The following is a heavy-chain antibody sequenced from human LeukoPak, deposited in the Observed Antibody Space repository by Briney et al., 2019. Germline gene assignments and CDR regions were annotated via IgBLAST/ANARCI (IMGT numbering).Heavy chain of an antibody. Sequence: PSETLSLTCSVSGGSINSYYWSWIRQPPGKGLEWLGYINYSGSTKYYPPLKRRIRISVDTSKNQISLKLSSVTAADTAVDFCARSGEAAAGIYHWGQGTLVTVSS. V-gene: IGHV4-59*01. CDR2: INYSGST. CDR3: ARSGEAAAGIYH. J-gene: IGHJ5*02. CDR1: GGSINSYY. D-gene: IGHD6-13*01.